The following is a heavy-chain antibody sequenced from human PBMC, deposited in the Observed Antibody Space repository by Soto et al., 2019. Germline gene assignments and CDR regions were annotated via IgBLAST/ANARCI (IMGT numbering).Heavy chain of an antibody. CDR2: IIPIFGTA. D-gene: IGHD5-18*01. J-gene: IGHJ4*02. Sequence: QVQLVQSGAAVKKPGSSVNVSCKASGGTFSSYAISWVRQAPGQGLEWMGGIIPIFGTADYAQKFQGRVTITADESTSTAYMELSSLRSEDTAVYYCASHGYSYGYLLDYWGQGTLVTVSS. CDR1: GGTFSSYA. V-gene: IGHV1-69*12. CDR3: ASHGYSYGYLLDY.